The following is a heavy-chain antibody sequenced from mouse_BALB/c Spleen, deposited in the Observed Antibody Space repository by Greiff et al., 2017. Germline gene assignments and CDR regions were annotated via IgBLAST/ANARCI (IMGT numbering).Heavy chain of an antibody. CDR3: AREGYGYYYAMDY. Sequence: QVQLKQSGAELVRPGVSVKISCKGSGYTFTDYAMHWVKQSHAKSLEWIGVISTYYGDASYNQKFKGKATMTVDKSSSTAYMELARLTSEDSAIYYCAREGYGYYYAMDYWGQGTSVTVSS. J-gene: IGHJ4*01. D-gene: IGHD2-2*01. V-gene: IGHV1S137*01. CDR1: GYTFTDYA. CDR2: ISTYYGDA.